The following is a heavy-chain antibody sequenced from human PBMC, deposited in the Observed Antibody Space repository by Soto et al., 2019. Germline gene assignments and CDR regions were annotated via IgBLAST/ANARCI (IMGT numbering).Heavy chain of an antibody. J-gene: IGHJ4*01. D-gene: IGHD1-7*01. CDR2: IYYTGST. Sequence: SETQSLTCTVSGGSINNYYWSWIRQPPGKGLEWIGYIYYTGSTNYNPSLKSRVTISLDTSKNQFSLKLSSVTAADTAVYYCARHSWELRKTFDYWGQGTLVTVSS. V-gene: IGHV4-59*08. CDR3: ARHSWELRKTFDY. CDR1: GGSINNYY.